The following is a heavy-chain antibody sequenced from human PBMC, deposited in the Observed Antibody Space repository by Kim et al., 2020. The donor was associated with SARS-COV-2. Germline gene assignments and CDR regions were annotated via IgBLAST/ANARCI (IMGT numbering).Heavy chain of an antibody. CDR3: ARGGPYCSSTSWYIRQHVDIDD. J-gene: IGHJ4*02. V-gene: IGHV7-4-1*02. CDR2: INTNTGNP. CDR1: GYTFTSYA. D-gene: IGHD2-2*02. Sequence: ASVKVSCKASGYTFTSYAMNWVRQAPGQGLEWMGWINTNTGNPTDAQGFTGRFVFSLDTSVSTAYLQISSLKAEDTAVYYCARGGPYCSSTSWYIRQHVDIDDWGQGTLGTVSS.